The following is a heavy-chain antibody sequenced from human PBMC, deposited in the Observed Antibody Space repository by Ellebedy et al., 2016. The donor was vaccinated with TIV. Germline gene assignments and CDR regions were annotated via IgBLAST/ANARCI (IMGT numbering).Heavy chain of an antibody. V-gene: IGHV3-30*19. CDR2: ISYDGSNK. CDR1: GFTFSSYG. CDR3: ARDQAGYFYYGMDV. Sequence: GGSLRLSCAASGFTFSSYGMHWVRQAPGKGLEWVALISYDGSNKYYANSVKGRFTISRDNSENTVSLQMNSLRAEDTALYYCARDQAGYFYYGMDVWGQGTTVTVSS. J-gene: IGHJ6*02.